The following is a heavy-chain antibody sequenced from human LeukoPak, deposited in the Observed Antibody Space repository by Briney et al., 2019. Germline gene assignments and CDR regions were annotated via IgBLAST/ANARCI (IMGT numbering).Heavy chain of an antibody. V-gene: IGHV3-23*01. D-gene: IGHD5-12*01. CDR3: ASDGLIVATTKYFDY. CDR1: GFTFSSYA. J-gene: IGHJ4*02. Sequence: GGSLRLSCAASGFTFSSYAMSWVRQAPGKGLEWVSAISGSGGSTYYADSVKGRFTISRDNSKNTLYLQMNSLRAEDTAVYYCASDGLIVATTKYFDYWGQGTLVTVSS. CDR2: ISGSGGST.